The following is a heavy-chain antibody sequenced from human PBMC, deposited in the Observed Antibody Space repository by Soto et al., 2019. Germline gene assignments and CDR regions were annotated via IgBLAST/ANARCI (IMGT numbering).Heavy chain of an antibody. D-gene: IGHD1-1*01. V-gene: IGHV4-59*01. CDR2: IYYSGST. Sequence: QVQLQESGPGLVKPSETLSLTCTVSGGSISSYYWGWIRQPPGKGLERIGYIYYSGSTNYNPPLKSLVTKTVDTSKNQFSLKLSSVSAADTAVYYCAKGVTKLAPSVTNWFDPWGHGTLVTVSS. J-gene: IGHJ5*02. CDR1: GGSISSYY. CDR3: AKGVTKLAPSVTNWFDP.